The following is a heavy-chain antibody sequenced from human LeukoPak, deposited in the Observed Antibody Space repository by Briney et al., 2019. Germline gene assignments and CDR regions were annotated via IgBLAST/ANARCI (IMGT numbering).Heavy chain of an antibody. D-gene: IGHD2-2*01. J-gene: IGHJ4*02. V-gene: IGHV3-64*01. CDR1: GFILSSYS. CDR2: ISPDGTKT. Sequence: PGGSLRLSCAASGFILSSYSMHWVRQAPGKGLEYVSVISPDGTKTYYTNSVRGRFIISRDNSKNALYLQMGSLRDEDTAMYFCAREQPAGSTDYWGQGTLVTVSS. CDR3: AREQPAGSTDY.